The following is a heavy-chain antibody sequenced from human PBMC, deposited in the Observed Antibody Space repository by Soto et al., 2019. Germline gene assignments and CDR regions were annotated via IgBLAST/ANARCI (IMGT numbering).Heavy chain of an antibody. CDR3: AKNLRSLAHVAGRY. Sequence: EVQLLESGGGLVQPGGSLRLSCAASGFTFSSYAMSWVRQAPGKGLEWVSAISGGGGSTYYADSVKGRFTISRDNSQNTLYLQMNSLRAEDTAVYYCAKNLRSLAHVAGRYWGQGTLVTVSS. D-gene: IGHD1-26*01. CDR2: ISGGGGST. CDR1: GFTFSSYA. J-gene: IGHJ4*02. V-gene: IGHV3-23*01.